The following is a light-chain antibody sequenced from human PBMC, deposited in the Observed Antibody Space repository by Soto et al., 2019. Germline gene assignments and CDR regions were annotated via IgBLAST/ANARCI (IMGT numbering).Light chain of an antibody. CDR1: SSDGGSYNL. CDR2: EGS. CDR3: CSYAGSSTYV. V-gene: IGLV2-23*01. J-gene: IGLJ1*01. Sequence: QSVLTQPASVSGSPGQSITISCTGTSSDGGSYNLVSWYQQHPIKAPKLMIYEGSKRPPGVSNRFSGSKSGNTASLTISGLQAEDEADYYCCSYAGSSTYVFGTGTKSPS.